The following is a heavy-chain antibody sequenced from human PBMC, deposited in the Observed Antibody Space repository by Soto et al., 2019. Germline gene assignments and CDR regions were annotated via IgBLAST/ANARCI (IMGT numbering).Heavy chain of an antibody. D-gene: IGHD2-2*02. CDR3: AIDDSELLYGLGFDY. J-gene: IGHJ4*02. CDR2: INPNSGGT. V-gene: IGHV1-2*02. CDR1: GYTFTGYY. Sequence: QVQLVQSGAEVKKPGASVKVSCKASGYTFTGYYMHWVRQAPGQGLEWMGWINPNSGGTNYAQKFQGSVTMTRDTSISTAYMELSRLRSDDTAVYYCAIDDSELLYGLGFDYWGQGTLVTVSS.